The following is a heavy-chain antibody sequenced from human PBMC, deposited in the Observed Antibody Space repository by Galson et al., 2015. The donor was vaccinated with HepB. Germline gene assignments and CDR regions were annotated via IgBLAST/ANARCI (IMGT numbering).Heavy chain of an antibody. CDR3: ARVDIPYYYDSSALDH. Sequence: SLRLSCAASGFTFSSYAMHWVRQAPGKGLEWVAVISYDGSNKYYADSVKGRFTISRDNPKNTLYLQMNSLRAEDTAVYYCARVDIPYYYDSSALDHWGQGTLVTVSS. J-gene: IGHJ4*02. CDR1: GFTFSSYA. CDR2: ISYDGSNK. D-gene: IGHD3-22*01. V-gene: IGHV3-30-3*01.